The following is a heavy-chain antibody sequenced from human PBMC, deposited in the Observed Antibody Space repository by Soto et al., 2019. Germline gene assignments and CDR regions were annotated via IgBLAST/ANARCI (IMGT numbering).Heavy chain of an antibody. CDR3: ATEFDSGYDLGRWFDP. CDR2: FDPEDGET. V-gene: IGHV1-24*01. D-gene: IGHD5-12*01. CDR1: GYTLTELS. Sequence: QVQLVQSGAEVKKPGASVKVSCKVSGYTLTELSMHWVRQAPGKGLEWMGGFDPEDGETIYAQKFQGRVTMTEDTSTDTAYMELSSLRSEDTAVYYCATEFDSGYDLGRWFDPWGQGTLVTVSS. J-gene: IGHJ5*02.